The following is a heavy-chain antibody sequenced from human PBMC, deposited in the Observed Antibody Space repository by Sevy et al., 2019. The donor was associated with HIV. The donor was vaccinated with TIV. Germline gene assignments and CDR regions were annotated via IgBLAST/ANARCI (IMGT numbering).Heavy chain of an antibody. CDR3: AKRGTYYGGPFDC. D-gene: IGHD1-26*01. Sequence: GVSLRLSCAASEVTFYNYAMTWVRQAPGKGLEWVSVIDGSGGNLYYADSVKGRFTISRDNSKNTLYLQMNSLRVDDTAVYYCAKRGTYYGGPFDCWGQGTLVTVSS. V-gene: IGHV3-23*01. CDR2: IDGSGGNL. CDR1: EVTFYNYA. J-gene: IGHJ4*02.